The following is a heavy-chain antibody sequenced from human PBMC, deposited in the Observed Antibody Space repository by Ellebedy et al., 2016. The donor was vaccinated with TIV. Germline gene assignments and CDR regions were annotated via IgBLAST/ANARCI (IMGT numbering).Heavy chain of an antibody. V-gene: IGHV1-69*06. CDR2: IIPIFGTA. CDR3: ARAGSDFDY. CDR1: GYTFTSYY. Sequence: SVKVSCXASGYTFTSYYMHWVRQAPGQGLEWMGGIIPIFGTANYAQKFQGRVTITADKSTSTAYMELSSLRSEDTAVYYCARAGSDFDYWGQGTLVTVSS. J-gene: IGHJ4*02.